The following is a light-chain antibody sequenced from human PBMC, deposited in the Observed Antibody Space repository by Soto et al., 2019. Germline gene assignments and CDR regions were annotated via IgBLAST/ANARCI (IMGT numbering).Light chain of an antibody. V-gene: IGKV3-20*01. Sequence: LTLSPSTLSLSAVERATLSCRASQSISRYLAWYQQKPGQAPRLLIYDASSRATGIPDRFSGGGSGTDFTLTISRLEPEDFAVYYCQQFSSYPLTFGGGTKVDIK. CDR3: QQFSSYPLT. J-gene: IGKJ4*01. CDR1: QSISRY. CDR2: DAS.